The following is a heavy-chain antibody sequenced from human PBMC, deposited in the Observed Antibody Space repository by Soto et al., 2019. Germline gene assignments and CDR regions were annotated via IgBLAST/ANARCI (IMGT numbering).Heavy chain of an antibody. CDR3: ARGGVRLLVLLAFDY. D-gene: IGHD3-10*01. Sequence: QVQLVQSGAEVKKPGSSVKVSCKASGGTFSSYAISWVRQAPGQGLEWMGGIIPIFGTANYAXXXXXRVTXXXXXXXXXXXXXXXXXXSEDTAVYYCARGGVRLLVLLAFDYWGQGTLXTXSX. CDR2: IIPIFGTA. V-gene: IGHV1-69*01. J-gene: IGHJ4*02. CDR1: GGTFSSYA.